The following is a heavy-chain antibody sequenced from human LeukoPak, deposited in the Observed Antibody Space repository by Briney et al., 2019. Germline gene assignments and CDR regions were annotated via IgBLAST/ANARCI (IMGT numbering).Heavy chain of an antibody. J-gene: IGHJ6*02. Sequence: GGSLRLSCAASGFTFSSYWMNWARQAPGKGREWVASINHNGNVNYYVDSVKGRFTISRDNAKNSLYLQMSNLRAEDTAVYFCARGGGLDVWGQGATVTVSS. CDR2: INHNGNVN. CDR1: GFTFSSYW. CDR3: ARGGGLDV. V-gene: IGHV3-7*03. D-gene: IGHD3-16*01.